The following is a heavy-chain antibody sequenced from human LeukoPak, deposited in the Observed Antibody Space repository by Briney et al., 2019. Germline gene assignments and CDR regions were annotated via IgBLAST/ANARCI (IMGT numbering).Heavy chain of an antibody. CDR1: GFTVSSNY. D-gene: IGHD2-15*01. V-gene: IGHV3-53*01. Sequence: GGSLRLSCAASGFTVSSNYMSWVRQAPGKGLEWVSVIYSGGSTYYADSVKGRFTISRDNSKNTLYLQMNSLRAEDTAVYYCARGPPYCSGGSCYSFVDYWGQGTLVTVSS. J-gene: IGHJ4*02. CDR2: IYSGGST. CDR3: ARGPPYCSGGSCYSFVDY.